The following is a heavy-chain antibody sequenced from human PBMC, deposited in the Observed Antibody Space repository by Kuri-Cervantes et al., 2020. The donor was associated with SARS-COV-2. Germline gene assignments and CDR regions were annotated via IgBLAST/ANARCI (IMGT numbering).Heavy chain of an antibody. CDR2: IYHSGST. CDR3: AREDYYYDSSGSHRHHFDY. J-gene: IGHJ4*02. CDR1: GGTISSDGYS. V-gene: IGHV4-30-2*01. Sequence: SETLSLTCAVSGGTISSDGYSWSWIRQPPGKGLEWIGYIYHSGSTYYNPSLKSLVTISVDRSKNQFSLKPSSVTAADTAVYYCAREDYYYDSSGSHRHHFDYGGQGTRVTVSS. D-gene: IGHD3-22*01.